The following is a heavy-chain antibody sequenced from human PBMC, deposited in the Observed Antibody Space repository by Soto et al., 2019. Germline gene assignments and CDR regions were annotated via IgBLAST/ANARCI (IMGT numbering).Heavy chain of an antibody. Sequence: QVPLVQSGAEVKKPGASVKVSCKASGYTFTSYGISWVRQAPGQGLEWMGWISAYNGNTNYAQKLQGRVTMTTDTSTSTAYMELRSLRSDDTAVYYCARDREGGWLVISHYFDYWGQGTLVTVSS. CDR3: ARDREGGWLVISHYFDY. CDR2: ISAYNGNT. CDR1: GYTFTSYG. D-gene: IGHD6-19*01. J-gene: IGHJ4*02. V-gene: IGHV1-18*01.